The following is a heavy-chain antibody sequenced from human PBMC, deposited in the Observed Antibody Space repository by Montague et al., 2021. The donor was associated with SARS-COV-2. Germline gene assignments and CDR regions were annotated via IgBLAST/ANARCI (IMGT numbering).Heavy chain of an antibody. CDR1: GGSIRSYY. CDR2: VHYTGST. J-gene: IGHJ4*02. CDR3: ARAQNICFIANCVNYFDL. Sequence: SETLSLTCEVSGGSIRSYYWSWIQQSPGKGLEWIGYVHYTGSTKYNPSLKTRVTLSLDTPKNPFSLRLNSVNAADTAVYYCARAQNICFIANCVNYFDLWGLGALVSVSS. V-gene: IGHV4-59*01. D-gene: IGHD1-1*01.